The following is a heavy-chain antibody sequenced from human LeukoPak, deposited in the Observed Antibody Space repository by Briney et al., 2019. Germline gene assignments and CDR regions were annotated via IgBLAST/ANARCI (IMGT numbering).Heavy chain of an antibody. D-gene: IGHD2-2*01. CDR2: INHSGST. V-gene: IGHV4-34*01. Sequence: SETLSLTCAVYGGSFSGYYWSWIGQPPGKGLEWIGEINHSGSTNYNPSLKSRVTISVDTSKNQFSLKLSSVTAADTAVYYCARGSYCSSTSCYVWGGYYYYYYGMDVWGQGTTVTVSS. CDR1: GGSFSGYY. CDR3: ARGSYCSSTSCYVWGGYYYYYYGMDV. J-gene: IGHJ6*02.